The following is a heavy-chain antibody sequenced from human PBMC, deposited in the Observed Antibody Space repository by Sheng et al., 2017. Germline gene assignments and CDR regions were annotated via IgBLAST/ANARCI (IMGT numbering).Heavy chain of an antibody. V-gene: IGHV3-30*02. J-gene: IGHJ6*03. CDR2: IRYDGSNK. Sequence: QVQLVESGGGVVQPGGSLRLSCAASGFTFSSYGMHWVRQAPGKGLEWVAFIRYDGSNKYYADSVKGRFTISRDNSKNTLYLQMNSLRAEDTAVYYCAKDHSCSGGSCYSGYYYYYMDVWARDHGHRLL. CDR1: GFTFSSYG. D-gene: IGHD2-15*01. CDR3: AKDHSCSGGSCYSGYYYYYMDV.